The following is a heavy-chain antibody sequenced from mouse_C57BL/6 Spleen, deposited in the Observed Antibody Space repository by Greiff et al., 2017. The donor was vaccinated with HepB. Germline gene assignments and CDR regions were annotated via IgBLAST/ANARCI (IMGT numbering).Heavy chain of an antibody. CDR3: AREGELGGWFAY. CDR1: GYAFSSSW. D-gene: IGHD4-1*01. CDR2: IYPGDGVT. J-gene: IGHJ3*01. Sequence: QVQLQQSGPELVKPGASVKISCKASGYAFSSSWMNWVKQRPGKGLEWIGRIYPGDGVTNYNGKFKGKATLTADKSSSTAYMQLSSLTSEDSAVYFCAREGELGGWFAYWGQGTLVTVSA. V-gene: IGHV1-82*01.